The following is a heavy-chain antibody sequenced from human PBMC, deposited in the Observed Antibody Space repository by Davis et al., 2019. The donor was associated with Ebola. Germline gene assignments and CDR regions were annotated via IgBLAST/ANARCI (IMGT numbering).Heavy chain of an antibody. CDR3: ARPRYSSGWYPEDY. CDR1: GFTFSSYS. Sequence: PGGSLRLSCAASGFTFSSYSMNWVRQAPGKGLEWVSYISSSSTIYYADSVKGRFTISRDNAKNSLYLQMNSLRAEDTAVYYCARPRYSSGWYPEDYWGQGTLVTVSS. D-gene: IGHD6-19*01. J-gene: IGHJ4*02. V-gene: IGHV3-48*01. CDR2: ISSSSTI.